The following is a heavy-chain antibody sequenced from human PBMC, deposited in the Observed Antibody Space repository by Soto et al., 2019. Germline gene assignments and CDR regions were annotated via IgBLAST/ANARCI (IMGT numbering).Heavy chain of an antibody. Sequence: GGSLRLSCAASGFTFSSYGMHWVRQAPGKGLEWVAVISYDGSNKYYADSVKGRFTISRDNSKNTLYLQMNSLRAKDTAVYYCAKDLLDYSNYAGGYFDYWGQGTLVTVSS. J-gene: IGHJ4*02. D-gene: IGHD4-4*01. V-gene: IGHV3-30*18. CDR2: ISYDGSNK. CDR3: AKDLLDYSNYAGGYFDY. CDR1: GFTFSSYG.